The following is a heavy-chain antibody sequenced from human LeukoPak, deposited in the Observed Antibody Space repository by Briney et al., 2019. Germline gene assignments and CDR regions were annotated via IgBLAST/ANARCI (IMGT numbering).Heavy chain of an antibody. CDR1: GGTFSSYA. CDR2: IIPVFGTT. CDR3: ARGGSTIVVVPASNLPSDY. D-gene: IGHD2-2*01. V-gene: IGHV1-69*06. J-gene: IGHJ4*02. Sequence: SVKVSCKASGGTFSSYAISWVRQAPGQGLEWMGGIIPVFGTTNYAQKFQDRVTITADKSTSTAYMELSSLRSEDTAVYYCARGGSTIVVVPASNLPSDYWGQGTLVTVSS.